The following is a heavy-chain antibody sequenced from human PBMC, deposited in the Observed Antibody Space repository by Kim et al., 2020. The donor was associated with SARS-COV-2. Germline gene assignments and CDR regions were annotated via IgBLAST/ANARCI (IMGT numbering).Heavy chain of an antibody. V-gene: IGHV1-18*01. D-gene: IGHD4-17*01. Sequence: QGLEWLGWISARDGGTKYGQKVQGRVIMTTDTTTNTAYMELWSLRSDDTAMYYCARGAYGDVSFDYWGQGTLVTVSS. CDR3: ARGAYGDVSFDY. J-gene: IGHJ4*02. CDR2: ISARDGGT.